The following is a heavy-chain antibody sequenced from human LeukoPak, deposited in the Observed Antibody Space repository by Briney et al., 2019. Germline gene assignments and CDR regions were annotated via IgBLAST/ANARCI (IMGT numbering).Heavy chain of an antibody. CDR1: GYTFTSYD. V-gene: IGHV1-8*01. D-gene: IGHD2-2*01. J-gene: IGHJ4*02. CDR3: ARGREIVVVPAASLNDF. CDR2: MNPNTGDT. Sequence: GASVKVSCKASGYTFTSYDINWVRQATGQGLEWMGYMNPNTGDTGYAQKLQGRVTMTRDTSISTAYMELSSLGSEDTAVYYCARGREIVVVPAASLNDFWGQGTLVTVSS.